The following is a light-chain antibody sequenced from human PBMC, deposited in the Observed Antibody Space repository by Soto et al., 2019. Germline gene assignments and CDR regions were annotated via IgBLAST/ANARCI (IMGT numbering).Light chain of an antibody. V-gene: IGKV3-15*01. CDR3: QQYNNWPYT. CDR2: GAS. CDR1: QSVSSN. Sequence: EIVMTQSPATLSVSPGERAALSCRASQSVSSNFAWYQQKPGQAPRLLIYGASTRATGIPARFSGSWSGTDFTLTISSLQSEDFAVYYCQQYNNWPYTFGQGTKLEIK. J-gene: IGKJ2*01.